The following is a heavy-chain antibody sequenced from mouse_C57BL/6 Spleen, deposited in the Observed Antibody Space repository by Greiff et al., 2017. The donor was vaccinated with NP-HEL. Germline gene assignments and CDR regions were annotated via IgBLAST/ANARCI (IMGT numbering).Heavy chain of an antibody. CDR3: ARCYDYDDDGYFDY. Sequence: VQLQQPGAELVKPGASVKLSCKASGYTFTSYWMQWVKQRPGQGLEWIGEIDPSDSYTNYNQKFKGKATLTVDTSSSTAYMQLSSLTSEDSAVYYWARCYDYDDDGYFDYWGQGTTLTVSS. CDR1: GYTFTSYW. V-gene: IGHV1-50*01. J-gene: IGHJ2*01. D-gene: IGHD2-4*01. CDR2: IDPSDSYT.